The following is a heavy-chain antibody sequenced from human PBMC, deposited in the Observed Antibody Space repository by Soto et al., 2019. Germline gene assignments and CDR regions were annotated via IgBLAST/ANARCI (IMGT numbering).Heavy chain of an antibody. V-gene: IGHV1-18*01. J-gene: IGHJ6*02. CDR2: ISAYNGNT. CDR1: GYTFTSYG. CDR3: ARLGVVVVAAPASYYYYGMDV. D-gene: IGHD2-15*01. Sequence: GASVKVSCKASGYTFTSYGISWVRQAPGQGLEWMGWISAYNGNTNYAQKLQGRVTMTTDTSTSTAYMELRSLRSDDTAVYYCARLGVVVVAAPASYYYYGMDVWGQGTTVTVSS.